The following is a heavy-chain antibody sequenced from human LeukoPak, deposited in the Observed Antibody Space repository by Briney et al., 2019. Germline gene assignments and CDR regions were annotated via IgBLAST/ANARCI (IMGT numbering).Heavy chain of an antibody. V-gene: IGHV3-7*01. CDR3: ARAHTEWYIDL. D-gene: IGHD2-8*02. CDR2: IRQDGSEI. J-gene: IGHJ2*01. CDR1: GFIFSTYW. Sequence: PGGSPRLSCTASGFIFSTYWMTWVRQAPGMGLEWVANIRQDGSEIFYVDSVKGRFIISRDNAKNSLYLQLNSLRAEDTAVYYCARAHTEWYIDLWGRGALVTVSS.